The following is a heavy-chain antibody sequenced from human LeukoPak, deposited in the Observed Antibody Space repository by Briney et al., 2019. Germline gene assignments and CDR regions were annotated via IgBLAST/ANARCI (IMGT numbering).Heavy chain of an antibody. Sequence: GASVKVSCKASGGTFSSYAISWVRQAPGQGLEWMGRIIPILGIANYAQKSQGRVTITADKSTSTAYMELSSLRSEDTAVYYCARADSSTRSSWRLDSFDYWGQGTLVTVSS. CDR2: IIPILGIA. CDR3: ARADSSTRSSWRLDSFDY. J-gene: IGHJ4*02. V-gene: IGHV1-69*04. CDR1: GGTFSSYA. D-gene: IGHD2-2*01.